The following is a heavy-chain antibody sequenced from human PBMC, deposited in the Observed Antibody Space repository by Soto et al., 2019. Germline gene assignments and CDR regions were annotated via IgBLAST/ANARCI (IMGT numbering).Heavy chain of an antibody. CDR3: AILIKGRYSSGGSCYSGYYFDY. CDR2: IYPGDSDT. CDR1: GYSFTSYW. J-gene: IGHJ4*02. Sequence: GESLKISCKGSGYSFTSYWIGWVRQMPGKGLEWMGIIYPGDSDTRYSPSFQGQVTISADKSISTAYLQWSSLKASDTAMYYCAILIKGRYSSGGSCYSGYYFDYWGQGTLVTVSS. V-gene: IGHV5-51*01. D-gene: IGHD2-15*01.